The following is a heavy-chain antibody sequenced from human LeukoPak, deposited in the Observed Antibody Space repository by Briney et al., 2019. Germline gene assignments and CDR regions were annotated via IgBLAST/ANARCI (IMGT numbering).Heavy chain of an antibody. CDR2: INPNTGGT. CDR3: ARVIAAAGYNWFDP. V-gene: IGHV1-2*02. CDR1: GYTFTSYY. J-gene: IGHJ5*02. Sequence: APVKVSCKASGYTFTSYYMHWVRQAPGQGLEWMGWINPNTGGTDYAQKFQGRVTMTRDTSISTAYMELSRLRSDDTAVYYCARVIAAAGYNWFDPWGQGTLVTVSS. D-gene: IGHD6-13*01.